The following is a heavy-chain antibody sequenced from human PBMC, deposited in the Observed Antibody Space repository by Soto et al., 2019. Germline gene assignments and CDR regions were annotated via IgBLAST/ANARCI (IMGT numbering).Heavy chain of an antibody. J-gene: IGHJ4*02. CDR1: GDSSSSNSYY. CDR2: MYYSGST. V-gene: IGHV4-39*01. CDR3: ARAPDS. Sequence: QLQLQESGPGLVKPSETLSLTCTVSGDSSSSNSYYWGWIRQPPGKGLEWIGSMYYSGSTYYNPSLKSRVTIPLATSKSPFSLRLTSVTAADTAVYYCARAPDSWGQGTLVTVSS.